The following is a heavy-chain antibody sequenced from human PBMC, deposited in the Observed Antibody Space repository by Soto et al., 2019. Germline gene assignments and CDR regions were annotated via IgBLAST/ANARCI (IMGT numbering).Heavy chain of an antibody. Sequence: EVQLLESGGGLVQPGGSLRLSCAASGFTFSSYAMSWVRQAPGKGLEWVSAISGSGGSTYYADSVKGRFTISRDNSKNTQYLQMNSLRTEDTAVYYCAKEESPYYYDSSGYRYFDYWGQGTLVTVSS. J-gene: IGHJ4*02. V-gene: IGHV3-23*01. CDR1: GFTFSSYA. D-gene: IGHD3-22*01. CDR2: ISGSGGST. CDR3: AKEESPYYYDSSGYRYFDY.